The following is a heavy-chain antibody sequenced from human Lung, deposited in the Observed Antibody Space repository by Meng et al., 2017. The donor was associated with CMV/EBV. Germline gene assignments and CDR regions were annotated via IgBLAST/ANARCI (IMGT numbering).Heavy chain of an antibody. D-gene: IGHD6-13*01. V-gene: IGHV3-30*02. CDR1: GFTFSSYG. J-gene: IGHJ4*02. CDR2: IRYDGSNK. CDR3: AKGKTAIAAAGPLDY. Sequence: SXAASGFTFSSYGMHWVREAPGKGLEWVAFIRYDGSNKYYADSVKGRFTISRDNSKNTLYLQMNSLSAEDTAGYYCAKGKTAIAAAGPLDYWGQGTLVXVSS.